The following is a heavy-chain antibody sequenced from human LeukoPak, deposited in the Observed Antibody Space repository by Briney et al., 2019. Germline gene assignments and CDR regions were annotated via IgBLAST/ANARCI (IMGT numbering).Heavy chain of an antibody. CDR3: ASNPPGYSSSWCAVDY. Sequence: GGCLRLSCAPSGFTFSSYSMHSVRQAPGKGLEWVAAISYDGSNKYYADSVKGRFTISRDNSKNTLYLQMNSLRAEDTAVYYCASNPPGYSSSWCAVDYWGQGTLVTVSS. D-gene: IGHD6-13*01. CDR2: ISYDGSNK. CDR1: GFTFSSYS. V-gene: IGHV3-30*03. J-gene: IGHJ4*02.